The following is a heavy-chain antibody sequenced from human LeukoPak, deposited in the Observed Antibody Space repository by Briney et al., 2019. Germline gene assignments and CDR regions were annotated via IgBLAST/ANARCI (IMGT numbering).Heavy chain of an antibody. CDR3: AKWGDYDILTGYYDPDY. Sequence: GGPLNLPLAALGFTLTNYARNGVGQAPGKGLEWSPAISGRDDSTYYADSVKGRFTISRDTSKNTLFLQMNSLRAEDTAVYYCAKWGDYDILTGYYDPDYWGQGTLVTVSS. V-gene: IGHV3-23*01. J-gene: IGHJ4*02. D-gene: IGHD3-9*01. CDR2: ISGRDDST. CDR1: GFTLTNYA.